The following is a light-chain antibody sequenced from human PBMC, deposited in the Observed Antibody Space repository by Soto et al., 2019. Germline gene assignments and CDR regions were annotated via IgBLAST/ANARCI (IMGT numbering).Light chain of an antibody. V-gene: IGLV2-11*01. J-gene: IGLJ1*01. Sequence: QSALTQPRSVSGSPGQSVTISCTGTSSDVGYYNYVSWYQQYPGKAPKLMIYDVSGRPSGVPDRFSGSKSGNTASLTISGLQAEDEADYYCNSYTSSTTYVFGTGTKLTVL. CDR2: DVS. CDR1: SSDVGYYNY. CDR3: NSYTSSTTYV.